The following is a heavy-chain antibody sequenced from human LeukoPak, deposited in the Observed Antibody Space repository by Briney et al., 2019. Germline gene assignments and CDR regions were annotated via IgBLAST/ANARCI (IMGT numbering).Heavy chain of an antibody. J-gene: IGHJ4*02. D-gene: IGHD2-15*01. V-gene: IGHV4-59*08. CDR1: GGSISSYY. Sequence: SETLSLTCTVSGGSISSYYWTWIRQPPGKGLEWIGYIYYSGSTYYNPSLKSRVTISVDTSKNQFSLKLSSVTAADTAVYYCAAYCSGGSCYSDSDYWGQGTLVTVSS. CDR2: IYYSGST. CDR3: AAYCSGGSCYSDSDY.